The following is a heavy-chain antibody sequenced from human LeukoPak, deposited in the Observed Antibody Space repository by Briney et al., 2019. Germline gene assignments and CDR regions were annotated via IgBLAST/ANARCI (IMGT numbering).Heavy chain of an antibody. CDR1: GFSFSRFW. D-gene: IGHD2-21*02. J-gene: IGHJ4*02. V-gene: IGHV3-74*01. CDR2: ITGDGRNI. CDR3: VREDIVVVTTLDH. Sequence: GGSLRLSCAASGFSFSRFWMHWVRQVPGKGLVWISRITGDGRNIDYADSVKGRFTISRDDAKNTLYLQMNSLRPDDTAVYFCVREDIVVVTTLDHWGQGSLVIVSS.